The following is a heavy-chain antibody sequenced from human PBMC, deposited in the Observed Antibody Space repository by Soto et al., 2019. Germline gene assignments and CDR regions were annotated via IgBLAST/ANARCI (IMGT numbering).Heavy chain of an antibody. CDR1: GYTFTSYA. CDR3: ARVGSAGDAFDI. CDR2: ISGYNGNT. Sequence: ASVKVSCKASGYTFTSYAISWVRQAPGQGLEWMGWISGYNGNTNYAQKLQGRVTMTTDTSTSTAYMELRSLRSDDTAVYYCARVGSAGDAFDIWGLGTMVTVSS. J-gene: IGHJ3*02. V-gene: IGHV1-18*01.